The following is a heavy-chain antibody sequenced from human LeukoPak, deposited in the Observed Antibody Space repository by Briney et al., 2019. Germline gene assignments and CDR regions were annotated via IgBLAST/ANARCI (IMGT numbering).Heavy chain of an antibody. CDR2: ISWNSGSI. CDR1: GFIFDDYA. V-gene: IGHV3-9*01. Sequence: GGSLRLSCAASGFIFDDYAMHWVRQAPGKGLEWVSGISWNSGSIGYADSVKGRFTISRDNAKNSLYLQMNSLRAEDTALYYCAKDGNWGQGTLVTVS. CDR3: AKDGN. J-gene: IGHJ4*02.